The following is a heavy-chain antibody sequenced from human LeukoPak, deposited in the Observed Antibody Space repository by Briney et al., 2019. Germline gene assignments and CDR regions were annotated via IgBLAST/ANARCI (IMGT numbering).Heavy chain of an antibody. Sequence: SETLSLTCAVYDGSVSGYFWTWIRQPPGKGLEWIGEITHSGSTNYNPSLKSRVTISVDTSKNQFSLRLSSVTAADTAVYYCARGRHTVVATAPFQHWGQGTLVTVSS. J-gene: IGHJ1*01. V-gene: IGHV4-34*01. D-gene: IGHD2-21*02. CDR3: ARGRHTVVATAPFQH. CDR1: DGSVSGYF. CDR2: ITHSGST.